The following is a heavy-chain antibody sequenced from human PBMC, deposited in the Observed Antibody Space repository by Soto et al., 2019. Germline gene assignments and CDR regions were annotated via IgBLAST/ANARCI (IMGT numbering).Heavy chain of an antibody. D-gene: IGHD1-26*01. CDR1: GYSISSGYY. CDR2: IYHSGST. CDR3: ARAPNGATYYYYGMDV. Sequence: SETLSLTCAVSGYSISSGYYWGWIRQPPGKGLEWIGSIYHSGSTYYNPSLKSRVTISVDTSKNQFSLKLSSVTAADTAVYYCARAPNGATYYYYGMDVWGQGTTVTVSS. V-gene: IGHV4-38-2*01. J-gene: IGHJ6*02.